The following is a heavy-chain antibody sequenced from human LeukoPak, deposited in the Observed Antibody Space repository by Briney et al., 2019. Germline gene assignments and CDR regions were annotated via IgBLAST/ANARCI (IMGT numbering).Heavy chain of an antibody. CDR2: IYPGDSDT. CDR1: GYSYTSYW. V-gene: IGHV5-51*01. D-gene: IGHD3-10*01. Sequence: GESLKISCKGSGYSYTSYWIGWVCQMPGKGPEWMGIIYPGDSDTRYSPSFQGQVTISADKSISTAYLQWSSLKASDTAMYYCASATMVRGAYNWFDPWGQGTLVTVSS. J-gene: IGHJ5*02. CDR3: ASATMVRGAYNWFDP.